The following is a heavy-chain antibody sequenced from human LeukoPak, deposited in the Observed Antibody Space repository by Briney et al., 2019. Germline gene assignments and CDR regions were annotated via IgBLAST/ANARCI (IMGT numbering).Heavy chain of an antibody. J-gene: IGHJ4*02. CDR2: INQDSSEK. Sequence: PGGSLRLSCVASGITFRNYWMSWVRQAPGKGLEWVANINQDSSEKYYVDSVKGRFTISRDNAKNTLYLQMNSLRAEDTAVYYCAKIPQVATYTVPNFDFWGQGTLVTVSS. V-gene: IGHV3-7*03. CDR1: GITFRNYW. CDR3: AKIPQVATYTVPNFDF. D-gene: IGHD3-16*01.